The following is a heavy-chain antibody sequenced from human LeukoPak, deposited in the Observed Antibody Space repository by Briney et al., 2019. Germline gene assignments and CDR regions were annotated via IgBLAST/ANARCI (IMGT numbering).Heavy chain of an antibody. V-gene: IGHV4-59*12. CDR3: ARDNRWLVNYYYYGMDV. CDR2: IYYSGST. Sequence: PSETLSLTCTVSGGTISSYYWSWIRQPPGKGLEWIGYIYYSGSTNYNPSLKSRVTISVDTSKNQFSLKLSSVTAADTAVYYCARDNRWLVNYYYYGMDVWGQGTTVTVSS. J-gene: IGHJ6*02. CDR1: GGTISSYY. D-gene: IGHD6-19*01.